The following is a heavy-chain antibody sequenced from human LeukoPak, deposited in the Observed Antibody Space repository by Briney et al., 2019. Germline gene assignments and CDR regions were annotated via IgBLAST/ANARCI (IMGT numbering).Heavy chain of an antibody. J-gene: IGHJ4*02. CDR1: GFTSGIYA. CDR2: FSGGGDS. CDR3: GKEVERHFDLKY. V-gene: IGHV3-23*01. Sequence: ERSLRLSCAASGFTSGIYAVSWVRQAPGKGLEWVSAFSGGGDSYYADSVKGRFTISRDNSKKILYLQMNSLRAEDTAVYYCGKEVERHFDLKYWGQGTLVTVSS.